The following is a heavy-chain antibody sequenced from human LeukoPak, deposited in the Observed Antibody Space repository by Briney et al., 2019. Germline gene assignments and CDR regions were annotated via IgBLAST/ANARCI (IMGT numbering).Heavy chain of an antibody. CDR3: ARDRGYSYGYSFDY. J-gene: IGHJ4*02. D-gene: IGHD5-18*01. Sequence: SETLSLTCTVSGYSISSGYYWGWIRQPPGKGLEWIGSIYYSGSTYYNPSLKSRVTISVDTSKNQFSLKLSSVTAADTAVYYCARDRGYSYGYSFDYWGQGTLVTVSS. V-gene: IGHV4-38-2*02. CDR2: IYYSGST. CDR1: GYSISSGYY.